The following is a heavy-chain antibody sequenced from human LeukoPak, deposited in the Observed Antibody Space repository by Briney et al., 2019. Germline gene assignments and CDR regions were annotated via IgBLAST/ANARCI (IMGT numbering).Heavy chain of an antibody. CDR1: GDSISSTSYY. J-gene: IGHJ4*02. V-gene: IGHV4-39*07. CDR3: ARGRWISYYYGSGSLFDY. CDR2: INHSGST. Sequence: TSETLSLTCTVSGDSISSTSYYWSWIRQPPGKGLEWIGEINHSGSTNYNPSLKSRVTISVDTSRNQFSLKLSSVTAADTAVYYCARGRWISYYYGSGSLFDYWGQGTLVTVSS. D-gene: IGHD3-10*01.